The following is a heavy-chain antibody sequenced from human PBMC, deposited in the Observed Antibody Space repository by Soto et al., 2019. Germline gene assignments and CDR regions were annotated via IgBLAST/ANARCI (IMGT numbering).Heavy chain of an antibody. V-gene: IGHV4-4*07. CDR1: GGSITSFY. CDR2: IYSSVST. CDR3: ARGRYFDYFYGMDV. Sequence: PSETLSLTCTVSGGSITSFYWQWIRQPAGKELEWVGRIYSSVSTNYNPSLKSRVTMSIDTSKKHFSLRLSSVTAADTAVYYCARGRYFDYFYGMDVLGQGTTVTVSS. J-gene: IGHJ6*02. D-gene: IGHD3-9*01.